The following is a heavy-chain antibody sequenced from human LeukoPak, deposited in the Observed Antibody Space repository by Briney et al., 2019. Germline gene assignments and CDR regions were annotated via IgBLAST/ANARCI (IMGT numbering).Heavy chain of an antibody. J-gene: IGHJ4*02. D-gene: IGHD3-10*01. Sequence: PGGSLRLSCSASGFILRSHAMHWVRRAPGKGLEWVANIKQDGSEKYYVDSVKGRFTISRDNAKNSLYLQMSSLRAEDTAVYYCAREGAPAPTYYYGSGSYYAYWGQGTLVTVSS. CDR1: GFILRSHA. CDR2: IKQDGSEK. V-gene: IGHV3-7*04. CDR3: AREGAPAPTYYYGSGSYYAY.